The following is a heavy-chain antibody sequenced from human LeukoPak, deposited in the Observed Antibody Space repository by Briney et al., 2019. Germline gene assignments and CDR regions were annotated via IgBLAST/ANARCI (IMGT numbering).Heavy chain of an antibody. CDR2: IDYSGTT. CDR1: GGSISSSSYY. CDR3: ARLPDP. J-gene: IGHJ5*02. V-gene: IGHV4-39*07. Sequence: PSETLSLTCTVSGGSISSSSYYWVWIRQPPGKGLEWIGTIDYSGTTYYNPSLKSRVTISVDKSKTQLSLKLSSVTAPDTAVSSCARLPDPWGQGTLVTVSS.